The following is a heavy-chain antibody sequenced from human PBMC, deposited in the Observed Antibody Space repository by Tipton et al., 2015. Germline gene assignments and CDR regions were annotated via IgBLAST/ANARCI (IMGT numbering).Heavy chain of an antibody. J-gene: IGHJ6*02. CDR3: ARDGRYDILTGHSHQYGMDV. CDR2: IYYGGST. CDR1: GGSISSSSYY. D-gene: IGHD3-9*01. V-gene: IGHV4-39*02. Sequence: TLSLTCTVSGGSISSSSYYWGWIRQPPGKGLEWIGSIYYGGSTYHNPSLKSRVTISVDTSKNQFSLKLTSVTAADTAVYYCARDGRYDILTGHSHQYGMDVWGQGTTVTVSS.